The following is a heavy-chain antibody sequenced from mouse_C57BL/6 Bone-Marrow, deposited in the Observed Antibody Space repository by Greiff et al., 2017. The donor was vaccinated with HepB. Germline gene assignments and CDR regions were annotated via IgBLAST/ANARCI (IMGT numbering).Heavy chain of an antibody. J-gene: IGHJ3*01. CDR3: ARGLLRYPAWFAY. V-gene: IGHV1-81*01. CDR1: GYTFTSYG. CDR2: IYPRSGNT. D-gene: IGHD1-1*01. Sequence: VKLVESGAELARPGASVKLSCKASGYTFTSYGISWVKQRTGQGLEWIGEIYPRSGNTYYNEKFKGKATLTADKSSSTAYMELRSLTSEDSAVYFCARGLLRYPAWFAYWGQGTLVTVSA.